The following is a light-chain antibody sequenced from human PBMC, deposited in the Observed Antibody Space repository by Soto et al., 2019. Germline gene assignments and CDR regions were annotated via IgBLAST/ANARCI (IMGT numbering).Light chain of an antibody. CDR3: QQSYSTPPYT. CDR1: HSVSSS. CDR2: GAS. V-gene: IGKV3-15*01. Sequence: EVVMTQSPATLSVSPGESATLSCRASHSVSSSLAWYQQKPGQTPRLLIYGASTRATGVPARFSGSGSGTEFTLTIGSLQSEDFATYYCQQSYSTPPYTFGQGTRLEIK. J-gene: IGKJ2*01.